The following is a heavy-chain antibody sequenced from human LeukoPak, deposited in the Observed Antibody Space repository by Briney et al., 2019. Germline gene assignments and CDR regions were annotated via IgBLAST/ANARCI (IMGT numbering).Heavy chain of an antibody. J-gene: IGHJ3*02. CDR3: AILSTIFGVVGDAFDI. D-gene: IGHD3-3*01. Sequence: GASVKVSCKASGGTFSSYAISWVRQAPGQGLEWMGGIIPIFGTANYAQKFQGRVTITADESTSTAYMELSSLRSEDTAVCYCAILSTIFGVVGDAFDIWGQGTMVIVSS. CDR1: GGTFSSYA. V-gene: IGHV1-69*13. CDR2: IIPIFGTA.